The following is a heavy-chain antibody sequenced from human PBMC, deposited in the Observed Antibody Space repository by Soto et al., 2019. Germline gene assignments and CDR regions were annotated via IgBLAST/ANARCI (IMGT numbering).Heavy chain of an antibody. CDR2: FDPEDGET. D-gene: IGHD6-13*01. J-gene: IGHJ6*02. CDR1: GYTLTELS. Sequence: QVQLVQSGAEVKKPGASVKVSCKVSGYTLTELSMHWVRQAPGKGLEWMGGFDPEDGETIYAQKFQGRVTMTEDTSTDTAYMELSSLRSEDTAVYYCATRPPLSWYTPRYYYYGMDVRGQGTTVTVSS. CDR3: ATRPPLSWYTPRYYYYGMDV. V-gene: IGHV1-24*01.